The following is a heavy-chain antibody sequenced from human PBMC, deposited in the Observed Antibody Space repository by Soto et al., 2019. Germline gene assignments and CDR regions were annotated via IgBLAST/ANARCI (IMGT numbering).Heavy chain of an antibody. CDR1: GFTFSNAW. D-gene: IGHD2-21*02. CDR2: IKSKTDGGTT. CDR3: TTGGVTQYYYYMDV. V-gene: IGHV3-15*01. J-gene: IGHJ6*03. Sequence: GGSLRLSCAASGFTFSNAWMSWVRQAPGKGLEWVGRIKSKTDGGTTDYAAPVKGRFTISRDDSKNTLYLQMNSLKTEDTAVYYCTTGGVTQYYYYMDVWGKGTTVTVSS.